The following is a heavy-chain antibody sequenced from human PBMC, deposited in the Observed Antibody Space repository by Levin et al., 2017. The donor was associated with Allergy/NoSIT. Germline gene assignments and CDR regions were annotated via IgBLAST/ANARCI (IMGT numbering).Heavy chain of an antibody. CDR1: GYTFTSYD. J-gene: IGHJ4*02. Sequence: ASVKVSCKASGYTFTSYDINWVRQATGQGLEWMGWMNPNSGNTGYAQKFQGRVTMTRNTSISTAYMELSSLRSEDTAVYYCARGRVRWRNLGTQIDGVVIPLPGYWGQGTLVTVSS. CDR2: MNPNSGNT. CDR3: ARGRVRWRNLGTQIDGVVIPLPGY. D-gene: IGHD3-3*01. V-gene: IGHV1-8*01.